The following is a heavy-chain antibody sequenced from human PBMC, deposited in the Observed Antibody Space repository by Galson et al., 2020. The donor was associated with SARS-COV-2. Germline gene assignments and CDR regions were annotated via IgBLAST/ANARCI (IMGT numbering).Heavy chain of an antibody. CDR1: GLTFSSYA. J-gene: IGHJ4*02. CDR2: ISYDGSNK. Sequence: GGSLRLSCEASGLTFSSYAMHWVRQAPGKGLEWVAVISYDGSNKYYADSVKGRFTISRDNSKNTLYLQMNSLRAEDTAVYYCARDRGYSYGAADYWGQGTLVTVSS. D-gene: IGHD5-18*01. V-gene: IGHV3-30*04. CDR3: ARDRGYSYGAADY.